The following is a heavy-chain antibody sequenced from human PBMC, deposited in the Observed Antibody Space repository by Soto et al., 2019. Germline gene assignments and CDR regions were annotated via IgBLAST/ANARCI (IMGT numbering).Heavy chain of an antibody. J-gene: IGHJ3*01. CDR2: IIPMVTVT. CDR1: GGTFNTYT. D-gene: IGHD6-13*01. V-gene: IGHV1-69*02. CDR3: SISSWSAETFDV. Sequence: QVHLIQSGAEVKKPGSSVKVSCKAAGGTFNTYTLIWVRQAPGHGLEWMGRIIPMVTVTNSAQKFQGRLTLTADKSTGTAFMELTSLRSDDTAVYYCSISSWSAETFDVWGQGTIVTVSS.